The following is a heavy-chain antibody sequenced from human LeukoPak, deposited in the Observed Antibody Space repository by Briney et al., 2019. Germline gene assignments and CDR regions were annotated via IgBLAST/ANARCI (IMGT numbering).Heavy chain of an antibody. J-gene: IGHJ4*02. Sequence: PGGSLRLSCAASGFTFSTFAMHWVRQAPGKGLEWVAVILDDGSNKYYADSVKGRFTISRDNSKNTLYLQMNSLRAEDTAVYYCAREFRLLLWFGELACWGQGTLVTVSS. D-gene: IGHD3-10*01. CDR2: ILDDGSNK. CDR3: AREFRLLLWFGELAC. CDR1: GFTFSTFA. V-gene: IGHV3-30*04.